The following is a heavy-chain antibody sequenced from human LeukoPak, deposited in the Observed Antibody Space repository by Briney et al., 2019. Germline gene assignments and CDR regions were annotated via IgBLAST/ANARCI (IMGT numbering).Heavy chain of an antibody. D-gene: IGHD3-16*02. CDR2: ISYDGSNK. J-gene: IGHJ4*02. V-gene: IGHV3-30*03. Sequence: PGRSLRLSCAASGFTFSSYGMHWVRQAPGKGLEWVAVISYDGSNKYYADSVKGRFTISRDNSKNTLYLQMNSLRAEDTAVYYCAREGNYDYVWGSYRQAWYFDYWGQGTLVTVSS. CDR1: GFTFSSYG. CDR3: AREGNYDYVWGSYRQAWYFDY.